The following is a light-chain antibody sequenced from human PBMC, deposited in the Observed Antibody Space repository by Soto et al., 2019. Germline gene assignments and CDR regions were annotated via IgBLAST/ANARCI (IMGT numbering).Light chain of an antibody. CDR1: QSVSRSY. V-gene: IGKV3-20*01. J-gene: IGKJ2*01. CDR3: QQYGSSPLS. CDR2: GAS. Sequence: EIVLTQSPGTLSLSPGERATLSCRASQSVSRSYLAWYQQKPGQAPRLLIYGASSRATGIPDRFSGSGSGTDFTLTISRLEPEDFAVYYCQQYGSSPLSFGHGTKLEIK.